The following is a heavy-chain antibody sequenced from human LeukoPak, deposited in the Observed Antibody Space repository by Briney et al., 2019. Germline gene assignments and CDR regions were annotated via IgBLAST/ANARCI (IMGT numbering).Heavy chain of an antibody. J-gene: IGHJ4*02. V-gene: IGHV4-39*07. CDR1: GGSISSSSYY. CDR2: IYYNGST. Sequence: SETLSLTCKVSGGSISSSSYYWGWIRQPPGKGLEWIGSIYYNGSTYYHPSLKSRGTISVDTSKNQFSLSLSSVTAADTAVYYCVRTNPWDLTYYFDYWGQGTLVTVSS. CDR3: VRTNPWDLTYYFDY. D-gene: IGHD1-14*01.